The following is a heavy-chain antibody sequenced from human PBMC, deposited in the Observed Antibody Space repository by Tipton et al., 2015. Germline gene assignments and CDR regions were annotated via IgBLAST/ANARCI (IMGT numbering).Heavy chain of an antibody. CDR3: ARHLVRSDSFDI. D-gene: IGHD3-9*01. CDR2: IYFRGST. Sequence: TLSLTCTVSGGSISSNNKYWGWIRQPPGKGLEWIGRIYFRGSTSYNPSVQSRVTISIDTSKKQFSLNLSSATAADTAVYFCARHLVRSDSFDIWGQGTMVTVSS. J-gene: IGHJ3*02. V-gene: IGHV4-39*01. CDR1: GGSISSNNKY.